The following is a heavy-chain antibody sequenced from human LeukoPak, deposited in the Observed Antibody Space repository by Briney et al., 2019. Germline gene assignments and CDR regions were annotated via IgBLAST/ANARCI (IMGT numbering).Heavy chain of an antibody. CDR3: ARDGMVRGIIDYNGMDV. CDR2: IIPILGIT. V-gene: IGHV1-69*04. D-gene: IGHD3-10*01. Sequence: PSVKVSCKASGGTFSNYAISWVRQAPGQGLEWMGRIIPILGITDYAQKFPGRFTITADISTSTVYMELSSLRSEDTAVFYCARDGMVRGIIDYNGMDVWGQGTTVTVSS. J-gene: IGHJ6*02. CDR1: GGTFSNYA.